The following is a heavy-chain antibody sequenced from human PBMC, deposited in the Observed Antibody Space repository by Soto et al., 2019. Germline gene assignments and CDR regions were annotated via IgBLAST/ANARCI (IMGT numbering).Heavy chain of an antibody. J-gene: IGHJ5*02. CDR3: ARDGPPLYDSGRYSSTDTNCFDP. V-gene: IGHV3-7*04. D-gene: IGHD3-22*01. CDR1: GFTFSSSW. Sequence: EVQLVESGGGLVQPGGSLRLSCAASGFTFSSSWMAWVRQAPGKGLEWVANIKRDGSENYYVDSVKGRFTISRDNARNSXXPXMXXRRAEDPAVYYCARDGPPLYDSGRYSSTDTNCFDPWGQGTLVTVSS. CDR2: IKRDGSEN.